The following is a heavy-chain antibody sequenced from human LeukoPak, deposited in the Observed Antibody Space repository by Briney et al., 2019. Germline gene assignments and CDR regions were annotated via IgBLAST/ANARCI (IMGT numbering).Heavy chain of an antibody. CDR3: ATDGAGFDT. Sequence: GGSLTFYCAASGFTFNDYYMSWIRQAPGKGLEWLSYINIGGTNTHYADSVKGRFTISRDKAKKSLYLEMNNLRAEDTAVYYCATDGAGFDTWGQGVLVTVSS. CDR1: GFTFNDYY. J-gene: IGHJ5*02. CDR2: INIGGTNT. V-gene: IGHV3-11*01.